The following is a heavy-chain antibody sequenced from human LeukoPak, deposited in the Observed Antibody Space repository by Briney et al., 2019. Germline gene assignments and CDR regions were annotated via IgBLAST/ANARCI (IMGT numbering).Heavy chain of an antibody. V-gene: IGHV3-64D*06. CDR2: FSSNGGST. D-gene: IGHD3-10*01. CDR1: GFTFSSYA. Sequence: PGGSLRLSCSASGFTFSSYAMHWVRQAPGKGLEYVSAFSSNGGSTYYADSVKGRFTISRDNSKNTLYLQMSSLRAEDTAVYYCVKDETYYGSGSYYNGFDYWGQGTLVTVSS. CDR3: VKDETYYGSGSYYNGFDY. J-gene: IGHJ4*02.